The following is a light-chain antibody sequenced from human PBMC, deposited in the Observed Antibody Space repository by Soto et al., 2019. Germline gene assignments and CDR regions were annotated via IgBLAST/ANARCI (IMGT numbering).Light chain of an antibody. V-gene: IGLV1-40*01. Sequence: QAVLTQPPSVSGAPGQRVTISCTGSSSNIGAGYDVYWYQQLPGTAPKLVIYGNSNRPSGVPDRFSGSKSGTSASLAITGLQAEDEADYYCQSYDSSLSGPYVFGTGTKVTVL. CDR3: QSYDSSLSGPYV. CDR2: GNS. CDR1: SSNIGAGYD. J-gene: IGLJ1*01.